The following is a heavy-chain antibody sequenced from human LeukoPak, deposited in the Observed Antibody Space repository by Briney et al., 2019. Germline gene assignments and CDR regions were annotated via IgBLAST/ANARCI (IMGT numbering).Heavy chain of an antibody. CDR2: ISWNSNNV. CDR1: GFTFDDYA. D-gene: IGHD3-22*01. Sequence: GGSLRLSCAASGFTFDDYAMYWVRQAPGKGLEWVSSISWNSNNVGYADSVKGRFTISRDNARNSLYLQLNSLRADDTAVYYCARQKYDSSGYYLDYWGQGTLVTVSS. V-gene: IGHV3-9*01. CDR3: ARQKYDSSGYYLDY. J-gene: IGHJ4*02.